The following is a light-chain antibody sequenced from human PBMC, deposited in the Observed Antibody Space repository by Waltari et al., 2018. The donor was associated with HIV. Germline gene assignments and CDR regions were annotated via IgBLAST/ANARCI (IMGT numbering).Light chain of an antibody. CDR3: GTWDSSLSAGV. Sequence: QSILTQPPSLSAAPGQRVTISCSGSSSNLGNNYVSWYQQLPGTAPKLLIYENEKLRPGISDRFSASTSGTSATLAITGLQTGDEADYYCGTWDSSLSAGVFGGGTKLTVL. CDR1: SSNLGNNY. V-gene: IGLV1-51*02. J-gene: IGLJ3*02. CDR2: ENE.